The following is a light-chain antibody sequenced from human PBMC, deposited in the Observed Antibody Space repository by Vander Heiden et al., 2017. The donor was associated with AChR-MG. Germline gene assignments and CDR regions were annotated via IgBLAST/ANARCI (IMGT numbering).Light chain of an antibody. CDR3: QVWDSFSDG. CDR2: RDT. V-gene: IGLV3-9*01. Sequence: SYELTQPLSVSVALGPTARITCEGYHLGSKNVPWDQQKPGQAPGLVINRDTNRPSGIPERFSGSHSGNTATLTISRGQGGDEADYFRQVWDSFSDGFGPGTKVTVL. CDR1: HLGSKN. J-gene: IGLJ1*01.